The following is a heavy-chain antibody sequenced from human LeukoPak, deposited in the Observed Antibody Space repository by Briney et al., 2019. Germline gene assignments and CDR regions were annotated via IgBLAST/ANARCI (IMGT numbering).Heavy chain of an antibody. Sequence: PSETLSLTCSVSGYSISTDYYWGWIRQAPGKGLEWIGIINHRGSTSYNPSLKSRVTISPDTSKNQFSLKLSSVTAADTAVYYCARVGDTSGYFQHFDYWGQGILVTVSS. J-gene: IGHJ4*01. CDR3: ARVGDTSGYFQHFDY. CDR2: INHRGST. V-gene: IGHV4-38-2*02. D-gene: IGHD3-22*01. CDR1: GYSISTDYY.